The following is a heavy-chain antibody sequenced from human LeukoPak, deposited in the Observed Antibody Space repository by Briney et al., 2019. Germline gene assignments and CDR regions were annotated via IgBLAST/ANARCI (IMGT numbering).Heavy chain of an antibody. Sequence: SETLSLTCAVYGGSFSGYYWSWIRQPPGKGLEWIGEINHSGSTNYNPSLKSRVTISVDTSKNKFSLKLGSVTAADTAVYYCATTLGTMVRGVIKDYWGQGTLVTVSS. CDR3: ATTLGTMVRGVIKDY. J-gene: IGHJ4*02. D-gene: IGHD3-10*01. CDR2: INHSGST. V-gene: IGHV4-34*01. CDR1: GGSFSGYY.